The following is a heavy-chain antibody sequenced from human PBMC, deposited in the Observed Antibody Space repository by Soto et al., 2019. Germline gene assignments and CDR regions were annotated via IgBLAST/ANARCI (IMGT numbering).Heavy chain of an antibody. CDR1: GGTFSSYA. V-gene: IGHV1-69*06. CDR2: IIPIFGTA. J-gene: IGHJ6*02. D-gene: IGHD1-26*01. CDR3: ARGGSGSYKSYYHYYYGMDV. Sequence: SVKVSCKASGGTFSSYAISWVRQAPGQGLEWMGGIIPIFGTANYAQKFQGRVTITADKSTSTAYMELSSLRSEDTAVYYCARGGSGSYKSYYHYYYGMDVWGQGTTVTVSS.